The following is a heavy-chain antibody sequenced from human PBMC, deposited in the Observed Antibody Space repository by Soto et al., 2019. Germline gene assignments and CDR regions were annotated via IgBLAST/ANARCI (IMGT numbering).Heavy chain of an antibody. CDR1: GGSISSGGYY. CDR2: IYYSGST. V-gene: IGHV4-31*03. D-gene: IGHD3-3*01. J-gene: IGHJ5*02. CDR3: ARDRITIFGVGNWFDP. Sequence: QVQLQESGPGLVKPSQTLSLTCTVSGGSISSGGYYWSWIRQHPGKGLEWIGYIYYSGSTYYTPSLKSRVTISVDTSKNQFSLKLSSVTAADTAVYYCARDRITIFGVGNWFDPWGQGTLVTVSS.